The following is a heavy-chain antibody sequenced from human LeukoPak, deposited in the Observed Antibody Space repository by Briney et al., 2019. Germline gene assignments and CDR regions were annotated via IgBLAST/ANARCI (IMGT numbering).Heavy chain of an antibody. V-gene: IGHV4-59*01. Sequence: PSETLSLTCTVSGGSIRTYYWSWIRQPPGKGLEWIGYIYYSGSTNYNPSLESRVTISVDTSKNQFSLKLNSVTAADTAVYYCVRVGVVTNPNSYWYFDLWGRGTLVTVSS. CDR2: IYYSGST. J-gene: IGHJ2*01. CDR1: GGSIRTYY. CDR3: VRVGVVTNPNSYWYFDL. D-gene: IGHD3-3*01.